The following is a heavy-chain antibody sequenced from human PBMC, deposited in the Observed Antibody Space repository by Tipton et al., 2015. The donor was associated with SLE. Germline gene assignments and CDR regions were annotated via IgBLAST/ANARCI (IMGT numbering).Heavy chain of an antibody. CDR3: AKTVAGAAYLFDL. CDR1: GGSISSSHYY. D-gene: IGHD6-19*01. Sequence: TLSLTCTVSGGSISSSHYYWGWIRQPPGKGLEWIGSIYYSGSTYYNPSLKSRVTISVDTSKNQFSLKLSSVTAADTAVYYCAKTVAGAAYLFDLWGQGTLVTVSS. J-gene: IGHJ4*02. V-gene: IGHV4-39*07. CDR2: IYYSGST.